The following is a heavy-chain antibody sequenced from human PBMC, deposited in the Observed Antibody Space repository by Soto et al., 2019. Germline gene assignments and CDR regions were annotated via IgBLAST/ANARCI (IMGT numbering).Heavy chain of an antibody. V-gene: IGHV3-15*01. D-gene: IGHD4-17*01. CDR2: IKTNADGGTT. CDR1: GFTFSNAW. Sequence: EVQVVESGGDLVKPGGSLRLSCAASGFTFSNAWMSWVRQAPGKGLEWVGRIKTNADGGTTDYAAPVKSRFTISRDDLRPXXXXXXXXXXXXXXXXXXXXXXXATVSTGFDYWGQGTLVTVSS. CDR3: XXXXATVSTGFDY. J-gene: IGHJ4*02.